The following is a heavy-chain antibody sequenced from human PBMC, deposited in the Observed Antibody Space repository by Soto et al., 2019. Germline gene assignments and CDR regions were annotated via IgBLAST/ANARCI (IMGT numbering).Heavy chain of an antibody. CDR3: ASLGDGYTTLWYFDL. V-gene: IGHV4-59*08. CDR1: GGSISSYY. CDR2: IYYSGST. D-gene: IGHD5-12*01. Sequence: QVQLQESGPGLVKPSETLSLTCTVSGGSISSYYWSWIRQPPGKGLEWIGYIYYSGSTNYNPSLKSRVTISVDTSKNQFSLKLSSVTAADTAVYYCASLGDGYTTLWYFDLWGRGTLVTVSS. J-gene: IGHJ2*01.